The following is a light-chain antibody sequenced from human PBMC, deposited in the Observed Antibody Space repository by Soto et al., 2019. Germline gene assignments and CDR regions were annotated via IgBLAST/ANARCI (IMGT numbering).Light chain of an antibody. CDR2: KVS. J-gene: IGKJ5*01. CDR3: MQGSHWPPIT. CDR1: QSLVHRDGNTY. V-gene: IGKV2-30*02. Sequence: DVVVAQSPLSLPVTLRQASSISCRSSQSLVHRDGNTYLSWFRQRPGQSPRRLIYKVSNREAGVPDRFSGSGSGTDFTLKISRVEAEDVGLYYCMQGSHWPPITFGQGTRLEI.